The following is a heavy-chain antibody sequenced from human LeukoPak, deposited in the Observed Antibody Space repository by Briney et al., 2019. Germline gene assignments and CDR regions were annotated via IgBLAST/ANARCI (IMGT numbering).Heavy chain of an antibody. J-gene: IGHJ4*02. D-gene: IGHD1-1*01. CDR1: GYTFTKLS. CDR2: FHPENGET. CDR3: ATPRIANCYPPRY. Sequence: ASVKVSCKVSGYTFTKLSMHWVRQAPGKGLEWMGGFHPENGETIYAQKFQGRVTMTEDTSTDTAYMELSSLTSEDTAVYYCATPRIANCYPPRYWGQGTLVTVSS. V-gene: IGHV1-24*01.